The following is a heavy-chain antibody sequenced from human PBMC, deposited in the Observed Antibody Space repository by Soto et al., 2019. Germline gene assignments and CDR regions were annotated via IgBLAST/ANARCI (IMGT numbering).Heavy chain of an antibody. CDR3: ARDSYGKRPGAANDTFEL. V-gene: IGHV4-30-2*01. CDR1: GGSISSGAYS. CDR2: MYSSGVT. J-gene: IGHJ3*01. D-gene: IGHD3-10*01. Sequence: QLQLQESGSGLVKPSQTLSLTCAVSGGSISSGAYSWNWIRQPPGKGLEWIGNMYSSGVTFKNPALKSRVTRAIDNSKTQFSLELNSGTAADTAVYYCARDSYGKRPGAANDTFELWGQRTMVTVSS.